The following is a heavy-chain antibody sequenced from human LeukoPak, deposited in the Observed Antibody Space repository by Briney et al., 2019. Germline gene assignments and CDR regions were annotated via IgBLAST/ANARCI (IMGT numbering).Heavy chain of an antibody. J-gene: IGHJ4*02. CDR2: IYHSGST. Sequence: SGTLSLTCAVSGGSISSSNWWSWVRQPPGKGLEWIGEIYHSGSTNYNPSLKSRVTISVDKSKNQFSLKLSSVTAADTAVYYCARLDGRQQLVLFDYWGQGTLVTVSS. CDR1: GGSISSSNW. D-gene: IGHD6-13*01. CDR3: ARLDGRQQLVLFDY. V-gene: IGHV4-4*02.